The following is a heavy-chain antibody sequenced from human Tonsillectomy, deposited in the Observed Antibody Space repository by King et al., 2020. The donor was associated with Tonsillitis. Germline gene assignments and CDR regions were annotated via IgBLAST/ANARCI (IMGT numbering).Heavy chain of an antibody. CDR3: ARIAAARNWFDP. CDR1: GYSFTSNW. CDR2: IYPGASDT. V-gene: IGHV5-51*01. J-gene: IGHJ5*02. D-gene: IGHD6-13*01. Sequence: QLVQSGAEVKKPGESLKISCKGSGYSFTSNWIAWVRQMPGKGLEWMGTIYPGASDTKYSPSLQGQVPISADKSISPAYLQWSSLMASDTAIYYCARIAAARNWFDPWGQGTLVTVSS.